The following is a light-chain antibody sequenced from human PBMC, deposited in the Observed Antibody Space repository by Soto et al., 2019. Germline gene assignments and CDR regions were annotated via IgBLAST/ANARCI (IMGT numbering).Light chain of an antibody. J-gene: IGLJ1*01. V-gene: IGLV2-23*02. CDR3: FSYAGDSVYV. CDR2: EVT. CDR1: NSDGGSYNL. Sequence: QSVLTQPASVSGSPRQTITISCTAPNSDGGSYNLVSWFQHHPCKAPKLVIYEVTKRPSGVSDRFSGSKSGNTASLTISGLQAEDEADYYCFSYAGDSVYVFGTGTKVTVL.